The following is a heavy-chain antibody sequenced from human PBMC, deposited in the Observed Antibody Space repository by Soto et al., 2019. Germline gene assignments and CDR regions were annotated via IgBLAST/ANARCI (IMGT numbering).Heavy chain of an antibody. J-gene: IGHJ5*02. Sequence: QVQLVESGGGVVQPGRSLRLSCAASGFTFSSYGMHWVRQAPGKGLEWVAVISYDGSNKYYADSVKGRFTISRDNSKNTLYLQMNSLRAEDTAVYYCAKSPHTYSSSWGGWFDPWGQGTLATVSS. CDR1: GFTFSSYG. V-gene: IGHV3-30*18. CDR2: ISYDGSNK. D-gene: IGHD6-13*01. CDR3: AKSPHTYSSSWGGWFDP.